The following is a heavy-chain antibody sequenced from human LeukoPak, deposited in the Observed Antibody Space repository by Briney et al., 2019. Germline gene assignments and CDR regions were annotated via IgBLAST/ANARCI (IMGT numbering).Heavy chain of an antibody. V-gene: IGHV3-30*18. CDR2: ISDDGSKI. D-gene: IGHD5/OR15-5a*01. CDR3: GKGPGYSVYDNLPHH. CDR1: GFRFSSYG. Sequence: GRSLRLSCAASGFRFSSYGMHWVRQAPGKGLEWVAVISDDGSKIYYGDSVKGRFTISRDNSKNTLNLQMDSLRADDTAVYYCGKGPGYSVYDNLPHHWGQGTLFTVSS. J-gene: IGHJ5*02.